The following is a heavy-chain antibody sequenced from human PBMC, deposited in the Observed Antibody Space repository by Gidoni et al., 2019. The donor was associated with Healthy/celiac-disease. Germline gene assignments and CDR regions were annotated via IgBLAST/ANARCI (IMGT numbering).Heavy chain of an antibody. J-gene: IGHJ3*02. V-gene: IGHV2-26*01. D-gene: IGHD3-22*01. CDR2: IFSNDEK. CDR3: ARRAGRYYYDSSGYFFAFDI. Sequence: QVTLKESGPVLVKPTETLTLTGTVSGFSLSNARMGVSWIRQPPGKALEWLAHIFSNDEKSYSTSLKSRLTISKDTSKSQVVITMTNMDPVDTATYYCARRAGRYYYDSSGYFFAFDIWGQGTMVTVSS. CDR1: GFSLSNARMG.